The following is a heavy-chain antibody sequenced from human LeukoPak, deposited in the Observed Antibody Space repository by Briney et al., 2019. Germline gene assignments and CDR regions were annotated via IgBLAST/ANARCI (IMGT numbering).Heavy chain of an antibody. CDR2: IYPGDSDS. CDR3: ARASTDNAGWHRGSCDY. V-gene: IGHV5-51*01. Sequence: GESLKISCQTSGYSFTNYWIGWVRQMPGKGLEWMGIIYPGDSDSRYSPSFQGQVTISADKSVSTAYLQWSSLRASDTAIYYCARASTDNAGWHRGSCDYWGQGTLVTVSS. D-gene: IGHD6-19*01. J-gene: IGHJ4*02. CDR1: GYSFTNYW.